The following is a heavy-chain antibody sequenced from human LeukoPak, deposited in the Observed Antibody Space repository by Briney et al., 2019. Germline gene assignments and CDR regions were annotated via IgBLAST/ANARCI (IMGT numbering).Heavy chain of an antibody. Sequence: AGGSLRLSCAASGFTFSSYGMHWVRQAPGKGLEWVAFIRYDGSNKYYADSVKGRFTISRDNSKNTLYLQMNSLRAEDTAVYYCAKDLGDFWSGYAGYMDVWGKGTTVTVSS. CDR3: AKDLGDFWSGYAGYMDV. V-gene: IGHV3-30*02. J-gene: IGHJ6*03. D-gene: IGHD3-3*01. CDR2: IRYDGSNK. CDR1: GFTFSSYG.